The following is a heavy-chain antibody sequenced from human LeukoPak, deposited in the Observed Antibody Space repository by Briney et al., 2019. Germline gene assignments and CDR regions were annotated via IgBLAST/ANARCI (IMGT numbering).Heavy chain of an antibody. V-gene: IGHV4-39*01. J-gene: IGHJ4*02. Sequence: SETLSLTCTVSGGSISSYYWGWIRQPPGKELEWIGNIYYSGSTYYNPSLKSRVTISEDTSKNRFSLKLNYVTAADTALYYCARQPGIAVTGARSFDYWGQGILVTVSS. CDR2: IYYSGST. CDR1: GGSISSYY. D-gene: IGHD6-19*01. CDR3: ARQPGIAVTGARSFDY.